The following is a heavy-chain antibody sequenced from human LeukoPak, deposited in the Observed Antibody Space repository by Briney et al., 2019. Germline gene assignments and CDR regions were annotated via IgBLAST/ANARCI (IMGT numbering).Heavy chain of an antibody. V-gene: IGHV4-38-2*02. D-gene: IGHD5-18*01. CDR1: GYSISSGYY. CDR3: ARAYSYGLRGYFQH. Sequence: PSETLSLTCTVSGYSISSGYYWGWIRQPPGKGLEWIGSIYYSGSTYYNPSLKSRVTISVDTSKNQFSLKLSSVTAADTAVYYCARAYSYGLRGYFQHWGQGTLVTVSS. CDR2: IYYSGST. J-gene: IGHJ1*01.